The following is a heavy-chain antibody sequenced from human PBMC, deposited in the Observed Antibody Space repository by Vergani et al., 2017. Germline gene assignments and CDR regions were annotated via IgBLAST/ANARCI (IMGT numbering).Heavy chain of an antibody. V-gene: IGHV1-69*13. D-gene: IGHD4-23*01. J-gene: IGHJ3*02. Sequence: QVQLVQSGAEVKKPGSSVKVSCKASGGTFSSYAISWVRQAPGQGLEWMGRIIPIFCTANYAQKFQGRVTITADESTSTAYMELSSLRSEDTAVYYCARDRAYDYGGNSGVDAFDIWGQGTMVTVSS. CDR3: ARDRAYDYGGNSGVDAFDI. CDR1: GGTFSSYA. CDR2: IIPIFCTA.